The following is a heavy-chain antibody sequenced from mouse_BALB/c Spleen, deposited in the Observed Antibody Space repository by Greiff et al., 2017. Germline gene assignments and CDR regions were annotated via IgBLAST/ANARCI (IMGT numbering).Heavy chain of an antibody. CDR3: ARESPGFAY. CDR1: GFSLTSYG. V-gene: IGHV2-9*02. J-gene: IGHJ3*01. Sequence: VQGVESGPGLVAPSQSLSITCTVSGFSLTSYGVHWVRQPPGKGLEWLGVIWAGGSTNYNSALMSRLSISKDNSKSQVFLKMNSLQTDDTAMYYCARESPGFAYWGQGTLVTVSA. CDR2: IWAGGST.